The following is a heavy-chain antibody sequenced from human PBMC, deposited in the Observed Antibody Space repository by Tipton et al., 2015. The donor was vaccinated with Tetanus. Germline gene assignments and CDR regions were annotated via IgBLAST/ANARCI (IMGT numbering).Heavy chain of an antibody. V-gene: IGHV3-33*01. J-gene: IGHJ4*02. CDR2: SWYDGTDT. D-gene: IGHD2-15*01. CDR1: GFIFSSYG. Sequence: SLRLSCAASGFIFSSYGIHWVRQAPGKGLEWVAVSWYDGTDTYYADSVKGRFTLSRDNSKNTLYLQMNSLRVEDTAVYYCAREADCSGGSCFSGDFDNWGQGTQVTVPS. CDR3: AREADCSGGSCFSGDFDN.